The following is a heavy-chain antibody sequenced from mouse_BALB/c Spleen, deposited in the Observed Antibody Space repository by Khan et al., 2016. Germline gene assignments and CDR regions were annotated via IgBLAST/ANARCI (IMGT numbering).Heavy chain of an antibody. J-gene: IGHJ4*01. Sequence: QVQLQQSGAELVRPGTSVKVSCKASGYAFTNYLIEWVKQRPGQGLEWIGVINPGSGGTNYNEKFKGKATLTADKSSRTAYMQLSSLTSDDSAGYFCAKYDGNYDAMDYWGQGTSVTVSS. CDR3: AKYDGNYDAMDY. V-gene: IGHV1-54*01. D-gene: IGHD2-3*01. CDR2: INPGSGGT. CDR1: GYAFTNYL.